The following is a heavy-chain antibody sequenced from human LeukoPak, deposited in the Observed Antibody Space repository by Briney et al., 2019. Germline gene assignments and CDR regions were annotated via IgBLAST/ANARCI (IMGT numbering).Heavy chain of an antibody. CDR3: ARPGRIPEDAFDI. D-gene: IGHD2-2*01. CDR1: GYSFTSYW. Sequence: GESLKISCKGSGYSFTSYWIGWVRQMPGKGLEWMGIIYPGDSDTRYSPSFQGQVTISADKSISTAYLRWSSLKASDTAMYYCARPGRIPEDAFDIWGQGTMVTVSS. V-gene: IGHV5-51*01. J-gene: IGHJ3*02. CDR2: IYPGDSDT.